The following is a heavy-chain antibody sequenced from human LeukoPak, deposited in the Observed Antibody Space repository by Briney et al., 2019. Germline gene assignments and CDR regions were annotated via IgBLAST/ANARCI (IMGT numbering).Heavy chain of an antibody. CDR2: IYSSGST. V-gene: IGHV3-53*01. Sequence: GSLRLSCAASGFTVNNNYMSWVRQAPGKGLEWVSVIYSSGSTYYADSVKGRFTISRDISKNSLYLQMTSLRAEDTAVYYCARDLGYYASSANWGQGTLVTVSS. J-gene: IGHJ4*02. CDR1: GFTVNNNY. D-gene: IGHD3-22*01. CDR3: ARDLGYYASSAN.